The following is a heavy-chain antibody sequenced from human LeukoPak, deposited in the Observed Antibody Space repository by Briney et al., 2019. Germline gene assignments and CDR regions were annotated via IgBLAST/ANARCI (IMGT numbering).Heavy chain of an antibody. CDR3: ASLFYFGSGSFPTY. Sequence: ASETLSLTCTVSGGSMNSRSYYWGWIRQPPGKGLEFIGSIFYTGSAYYNPSLKSRVSISVYTSKSHFSLNLISVTAADTALYYCASLFYFGSGSFPTYWGLGTLVTVSS. CDR1: GGSMNSRSYY. V-gene: IGHV4-39*01. J-gene: IGHJ4*02. CDR2: IFYTGSA. D-gene: IGHD3-10*01.